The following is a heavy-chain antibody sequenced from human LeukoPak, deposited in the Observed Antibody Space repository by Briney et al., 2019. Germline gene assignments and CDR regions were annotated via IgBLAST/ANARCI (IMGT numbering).Heavy chain of an antibody. V-gene: IGHV1-69*05. D-gene: IGHD1-26*01. CDR3: ASGRSPMDAFDI. CDR1: GGTFSSYA. CDR2: IIPIFGTA. J-gene: IGHJ3*02. Sequence: ASVKVSCKASGGTFSSYAISWVRQAPGQGLEWMGGIIPIFGTANYAQKFQGRVTITTDESTSTAYMELSSLRSEDTAVYYCASGRSPMDAFDIWDQGTMVTVSS.